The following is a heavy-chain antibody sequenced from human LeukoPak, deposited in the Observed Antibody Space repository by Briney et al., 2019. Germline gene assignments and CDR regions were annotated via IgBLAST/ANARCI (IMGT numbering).Heavy chain of an antibody. D-gene: IGHD6-13*01. CDR2: INHSGST. CDR1: GGSFSGYY. J-gene: IGHJ6*02. Sequence: SETLSLTCAVYGGSFSGYYWSWIRQPPGKGLEWIGEINHSGSTYYNPSLKSRVTISVDTSKNQFSLKLSSVTAADTAVYYCARLPRKLIAAAGTGMDVWGQGTTVTVSS. V-gene: IGHV4-34*01. CDR3: ARLPRKLIAAAGTGMDV.